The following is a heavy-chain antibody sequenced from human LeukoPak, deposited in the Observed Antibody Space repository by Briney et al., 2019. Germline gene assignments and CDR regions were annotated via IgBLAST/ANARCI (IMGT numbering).Heavy chain of an antibody. Sequence: PGGSLRLSCAASGLTFSSYYMSWVRQAPGKGLEWVANIKPDGYEKYYVDSVEGRFTISRDNAENSLDLQMNSLRVGDTAVYYCATAAWGLWHGYFDYWGRGILVTVSS. D-gene: IGHD2-21*02. CDR1: GLTFSSYY. CDR3: ATAAWGLWHGYFDY. J-gene: IGHJ4*02. CDR2: IKPDGYEK. V-gene: IGHV3-7*03.